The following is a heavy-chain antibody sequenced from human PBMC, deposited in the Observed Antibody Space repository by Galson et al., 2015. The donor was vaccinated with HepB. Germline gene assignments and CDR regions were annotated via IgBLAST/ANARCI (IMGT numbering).Heavy chain of an antibody. J-gene: IGHJ4*02. CDR2: IYWAYDK. CDR3: ATWEGGY. V-gene: IGHV2-5*02. CDR1: GFSLTAGGAG. D-gene: IGHD1-26*01. Sequence: PALVKPTQTLTLTCTFSGFSLTAGGAGVGWIRQPPGRTLEWLALIYWAYDKRYSPSLRSRLTITKDTSKNQVVLTMTNMETVDTGTYYCATWEGGYWGQGTLVTVSS.